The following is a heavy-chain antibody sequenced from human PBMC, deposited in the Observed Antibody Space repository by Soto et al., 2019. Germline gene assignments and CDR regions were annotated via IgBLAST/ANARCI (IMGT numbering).Heavy chain of an antibody. J-gene: IGHJ1*01. Sequence: SVKVSCKASGYSFTVYYIHWVRQAPGQGLEWMGWVNPNTGGTKYAQKFQGTVTMTRDTSITTAYLELSRLRSDDTAVYYCARDLVILVAASYPDPMAFGGQGPRVTVSS. V-gene: IGHV1-2*02. CDR1: GYSFTVYY. CDR2: VNPNTGGT. CDR3: ARDLVILVAASYPDPMAF. D-gene: IGHD2-21*01.